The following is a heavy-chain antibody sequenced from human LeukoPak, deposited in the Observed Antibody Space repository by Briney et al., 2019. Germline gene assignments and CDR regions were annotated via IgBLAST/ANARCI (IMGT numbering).Heavy chain of an antibody. CDR3: ARDDYTMYYYDSSGYLDAFDI. Sequence: PSETLSLTCTVSGGSISSGSYYWSWIRQPAGKGLEWIGRIYTSGSTNYNPSLKSRVTMSVDTSKNQFSLKLSSVTAADTAVYYCARDDYTMYYYDSSGYLDAFDIWGQGTMVTVSS. CDR1: GGSISSGSYY. D-gene: IGHD3-22*01. CDR2: IYTSGST. J-gene: IGHJ3*02. V-gene: IGHV4-61*02.